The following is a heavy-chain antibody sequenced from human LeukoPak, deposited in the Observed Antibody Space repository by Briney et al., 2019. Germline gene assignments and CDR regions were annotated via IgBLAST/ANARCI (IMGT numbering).Heavy chain of an antibody. CDR3: ARGPTGYYDSSGSIDY. V-gene: IGHV1-2*06. CDR2: INPNSGGT. J-gene: IGHJ4*02. CDR1: GYTFTGYY. Sequence: GASVKVSCKASGYTFTGYYMHWVRQAPGQGLEWMGRINPNSGGTNYAQKFQGRVTMTRDTSISTAYMELSRLRSDDTAVYYCARGPTGYYDSSGSIDYWGQGTLVTVSS. D-gene: IGHD3-22*01.